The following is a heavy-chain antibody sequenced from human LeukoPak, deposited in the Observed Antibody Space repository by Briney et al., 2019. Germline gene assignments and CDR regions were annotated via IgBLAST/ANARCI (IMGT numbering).Heavy chain of an antibody. CDR2: ISSSSSYI. J-gene: IGHJ4*02. D-gene: IGHD4-11*01. CDR1: GFTFSSYS. CDR3: ASCTVTTVWADY. V-gene: IGHV3-21*01. Sequence: GGSLRLSCAASGFTFSSYSMNWVRQAPGKGLEWVSSISSSSSYIYYADSVKGRFTISRDNSKNTLYLQMNSLRAEDTAVYYCASCTVTTVWADYWGQGTLVTVSS.